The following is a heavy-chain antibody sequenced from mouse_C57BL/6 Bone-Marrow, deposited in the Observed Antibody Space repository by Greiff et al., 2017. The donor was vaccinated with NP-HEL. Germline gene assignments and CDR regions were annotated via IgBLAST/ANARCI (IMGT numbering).Heavy chain of an antibody. CDR3: AREGYTSNFLGY. D-gene: IGHD2-5*01. J-gene: IGHJ2*01. CDR1: GFTFSSYA. Sequence: EVMLVESGGGLVKPGGSLKLSCAASGFTFSSYAMSWVRQTPEKRLEWVATISDGGSYTYYPDNVKGRFTISRDNAKNNLYLQMSHLKSEDTAMYYCAREGYTSNFLGYWGQGTTLTVSS. CDR2: ISDGGSYT. V-gene: IGHV5-4*01.